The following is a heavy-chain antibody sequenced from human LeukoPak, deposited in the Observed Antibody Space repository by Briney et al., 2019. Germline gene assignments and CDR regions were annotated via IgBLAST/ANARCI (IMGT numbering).Heavy chain of an antibody. CDR2: ISTTTI. CDR3: ASAVRYFDY. J-gene: IGHJ4*02. D-gene: IGHD4-17*01. Sequence: PGGSLRLSCATSGFSFSTYNMNWVRQAPGKGLEWVSYISTTTIYYADSVKGRFTISRDNAKNSLYLQMNSLRAEDTAVYYCASAVRYFDYWGQGTLVTVSS. CDR1: GFSFSTYN. V-gene: IGHV3-48*04.